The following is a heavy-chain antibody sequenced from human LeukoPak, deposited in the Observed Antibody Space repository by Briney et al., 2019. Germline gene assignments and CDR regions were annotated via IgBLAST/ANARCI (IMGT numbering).Heavy chain of an antibody. V-gene: IGHV1-18*01. CDR2: ISAYNGNT. Sequence: GASVKVSCKASGYTFTSYGISWVRQAPGQGLEWMGWISAYNGNTNYAQKLQGRVTMTTDTSTSTAYMELRSLRSDDTAVYYCARKISDYVWRSYRYTNHYGMDVWGQGTTVTVSS. D-gene: IGHD3-16*02. CDR1: GYTFTSYG. J-gene: IGHJ6*02. CDR3: ARKISDYVWRSYRYTNHYGMDV.